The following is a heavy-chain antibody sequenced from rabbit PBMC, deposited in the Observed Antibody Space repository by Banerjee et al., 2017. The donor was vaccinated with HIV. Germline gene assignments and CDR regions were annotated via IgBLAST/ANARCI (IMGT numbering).Heavy chain of an antibody. Sequence: QQLEESGGDLVKPGASLTLTCTASGFSFSSGYDMCWVRQAPGKGLEWIGCIYTGIGSTDYASWAKGRFTISKTSSTTVTLQMASLTAADTATYFCGRDRGVGYDLNLWGPGTLVTVS. CDR2: IYTGIGST. D-gene: IGHD6-1*01. CDR1: GFSFSSGYD. J-gene: IGHJ4*01. V-gene: IGHV1S40*01. CDR3: GRDRGVGYDLNL.